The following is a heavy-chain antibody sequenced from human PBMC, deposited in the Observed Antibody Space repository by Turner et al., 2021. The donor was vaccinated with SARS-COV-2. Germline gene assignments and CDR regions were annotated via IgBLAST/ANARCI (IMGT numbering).Heavy chain of an antibody. D-gene: IGHD3-3*01. CDR1: GFSFSNYA. CDR3: ARERRGYYAEY. Sequence: QGPLVESGGGLVQPGGSLRLACAASGFSFSNYAMHWVRQATGKGLEWVAIISYDGRNKYYADSVKGRFTISRDDSKSTLYLQMNSLRPEDTDIYYCARERRGYYAEYWGQGTLVTVSS. J-gene: IGHJ4*02. CDR2: ISYDGRNK. V-gene: IGHV3-30*04.